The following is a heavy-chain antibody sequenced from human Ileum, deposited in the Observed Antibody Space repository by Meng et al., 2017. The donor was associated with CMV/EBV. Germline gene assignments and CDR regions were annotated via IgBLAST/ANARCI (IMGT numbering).Heavy chain of an antibody. CDR3: AKPFSFFGVDYGMDV. V-gene: IGHV3-30*02. CDR2: IRYDGNNK. CDR1: GFSFSTYG. D-gene: IGHD3-3*01. J-gene: IGHJ6*02. Sequence: GESLKISCAASGFSFSTYGMHWVRQAPGKGLEWVAFIRYDGNNKYYEDSVKGRFTISRDNFKNTLFLQMNSLRPEDTSIYYCAKPFSFFGVDYGMDVWGQGTTVTVSS.